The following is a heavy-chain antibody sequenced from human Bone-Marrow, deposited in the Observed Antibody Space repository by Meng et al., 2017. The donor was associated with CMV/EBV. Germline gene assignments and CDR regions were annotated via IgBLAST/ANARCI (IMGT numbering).Heavy chain of an antibody. V-gene: IGHV3-23*01. CDR1: GFTFSSYA. D-gene: IGHD3-22*01. CDR2: ISGSGCST. J-gene: IGHJ3*02. Sequence: GESLKISCAASGFTFSSYALSWVRQAPGKGLEWVSAISGSGCSTYYADSVKGRFTISRDNSKNTLYLQMNSLRAEDTAVYYCAKDLTLDPSITMIVVVKVASAYDIWGQGTMVTVSS. CDR3: AKDLTLDPSITMIVVVKVASAYDI.